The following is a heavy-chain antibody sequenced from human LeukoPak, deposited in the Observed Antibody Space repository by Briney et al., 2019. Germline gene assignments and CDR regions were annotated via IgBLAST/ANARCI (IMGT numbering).Heavy chain of an antibody. D-gene: IGHD2-2*01. CDR3: ASNWGSTSCYFY. V-gene: IGHV4-34*01. J-gene: IGHJ4*02. CDR2: INHSGST. CDR1: GGSFSGYY. Sequence: PSETLSLTCAVYGGSFSGYYRSWIRQPPGKGLEWIGEINHSGSTNYNPSLKSRVTISVDTSKNQFSLKLSSVTAADTAVYYCASNWGSTSCYFYWGQGTLVTVSS.